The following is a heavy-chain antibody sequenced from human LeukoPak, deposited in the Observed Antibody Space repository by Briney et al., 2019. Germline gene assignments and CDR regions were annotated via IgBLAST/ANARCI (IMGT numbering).Heavy chain of an antibody. CDR3: ARGGGRRYPFDY. CDR2: INHSGST. D-gene: IGHD5-12*01. J-gene: IGHJ4*02. V-gene: IGHV4-34*01. Sequence: SETLSLTCAVYGVSFSGYYWSWIRQPPGKGLEWIGEINHSGSTNYNPSLKSRVTISVDTSKNQFSLKLSSVTAADTAVYYCARGGGRRYPFDYWGQGTLVTVSS. CDR1: GVSFSGYY.